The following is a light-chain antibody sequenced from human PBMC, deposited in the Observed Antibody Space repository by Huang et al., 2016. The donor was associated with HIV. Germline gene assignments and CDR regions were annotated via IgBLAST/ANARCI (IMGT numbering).Light chain of an antibody. CDR3: QQGYSLWT. Sequence: DIQMTQSPSSLSASVGDSVTITCRASQSISDYLNWYQQKPGKAPKLLIYAASNLQNGVPSRCIGSGSDTDFTLTISGLQPEDFATYYCQQGYSLWTFGQGTKVDIK. CDR1: QSISDY. CDR2: AAS. V-gene: IGKV1-39*01. J-gene: IGKJ1*01.